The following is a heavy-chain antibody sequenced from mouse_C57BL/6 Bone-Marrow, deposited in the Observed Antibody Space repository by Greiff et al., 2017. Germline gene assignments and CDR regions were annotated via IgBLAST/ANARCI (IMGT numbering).Heavy chain of an antibody. Sequence: VQLQQSGAELVRPGASVKLSCTASGFNIKDDYMHWVKQRPEQGLEWIGWIDPENGDTEYASKFQGKATITADTSSNTAYLQLSSLTSEDTAVYYFTTFYYGSSYAYWGQGTLVTVSA. CDR1: GFNIKDDY. CDR3: TTFYYGSSYAY. J-gene: IGHJ3*01. D-gene: IGHD1-1*01. CDR2: IDPENGDT. V-gene: IGHV14-4*01.